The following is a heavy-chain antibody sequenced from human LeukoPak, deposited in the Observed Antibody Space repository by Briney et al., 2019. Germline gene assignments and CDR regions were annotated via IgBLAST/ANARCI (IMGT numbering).Heavy chain of an antibody. CDR2: ISGSGGST. J-gene: IGHJ4*02. CDR1: GLTFSSYA. Sequence: GGSLRLSCAASGLTFSSYAMSWVRQAPGKGLEWVSAISGSGGSTYYADSVKGRFTISRDNSKNTLYLQMNSLRAEDTAVYYCAKDSYSSSLGAFDYWGQGTLVTVSS. V-gene: IGHV3-23*01. CDR3: AKDSYSSSLGAFDY. D-gene: IGHD6-6*01.